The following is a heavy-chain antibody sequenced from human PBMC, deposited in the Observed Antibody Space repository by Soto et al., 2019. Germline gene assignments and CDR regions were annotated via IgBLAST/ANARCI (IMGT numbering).Heavy chain of an antibody. CDR3: ARDAQFYSSSLYALEYYYYGMDV. CDR1: GYTFTSYG. V-gene: IGHV1-18*01. Sequence: QVQLVQSGAEVKKPGASVKVSCKASGYTFTSYGISWVRQAPGQGLEWMGWISAYNGNTNYAQKLQGRVTMTTDTSTSTAYMELRSLRSDDTAVYYCARDAQFYSSSLYALEYYYYGMDVWGQGTTVTVSS. CDR2: ISAYNGNT. J-gene: IGHJ6*02. D-gene: IGHD6-13*01.